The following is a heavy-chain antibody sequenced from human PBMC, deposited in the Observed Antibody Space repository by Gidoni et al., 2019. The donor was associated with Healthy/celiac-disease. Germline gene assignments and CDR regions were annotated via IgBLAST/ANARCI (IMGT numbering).Heavy chain of an antibody. J-gene: IGHJ5*02. D-gene: IGHD6-19*01. V-gene: IGHV4-39*07. CDR2: IYSSGST. CDR3: ASEIRQWLANWFDP. CDR1: GGSISSSSYY. Sequence: QLQLQESGPGLVKPSETLSLTCTVSGGSISSSSYYWGWIRQPPGKVLEWIGSIYSSGSTYYTPSRKSRVTISVDTSKNQFSLKLSSVTAADTAVYYCASEIRQWLANWFDPWGQGTLVTVSS.